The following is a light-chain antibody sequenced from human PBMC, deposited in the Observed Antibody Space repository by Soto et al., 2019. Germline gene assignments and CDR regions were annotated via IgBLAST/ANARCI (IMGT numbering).Light chain of an antibody. Sequence: EVVLTQSPGTLSLSPGERATLSCRASQSASSNLAWYQQRPGQAPRLLMYGASTRADGIPARFTGSGSGTEFTLTISSLQSEDFGLYYCHQYNNFWTFGQGTKVDI. V-gene: IGKV3-15*01. J-gene: IGKJ1*01. CDR3: HQYNNFWT. CDR1: QSASSN. CDR2: GAS.